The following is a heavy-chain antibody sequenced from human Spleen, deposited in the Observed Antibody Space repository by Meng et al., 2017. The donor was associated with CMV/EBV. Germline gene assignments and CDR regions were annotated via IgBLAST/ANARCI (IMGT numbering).Heavy chain of an antibody. Sequence: SIGSCGYYWSCIRPPPGEGLEWIGYVYYSGSTYYSPSLKSRVTISVDTSKNQFSLKLSSVTAADTAVYYCARAQPTDYDSSGYLYYWGQGTLVTVSS. J-gene: IGHJ4*02. D-gene: IGHD3-22*01. CDR1: SIGSCGYY. CDR2: VYYSGST. V-gene: IGHV4-31*02. CDR3: ARAQPTDYDSSGYLYY.